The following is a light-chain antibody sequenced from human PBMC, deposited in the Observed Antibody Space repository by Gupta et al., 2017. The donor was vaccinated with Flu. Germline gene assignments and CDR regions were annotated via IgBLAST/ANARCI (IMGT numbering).Light chain of an antibody. CDR2: LNSDGSH. J-gene: IGLJ2*01. Sequence: QLALTQSLSASAPPGASVQHTCTLSSGHSSSAIAWHQQQPEKGPQYMMELNSDGSHSKGDGIPDRFSGSSSGAERYLTISNLQSEDEDDCHCQARGTGIVIFGGGTKLTVL. V-gene: IGLV4-69*01. CDR3: QARGTGIVI. CDR1: SGHSSSA.